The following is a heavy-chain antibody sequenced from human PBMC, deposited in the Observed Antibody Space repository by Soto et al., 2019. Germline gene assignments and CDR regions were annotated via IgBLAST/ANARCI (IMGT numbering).Heavy chain of an antibody. Sequence: GGSLRLSCAASGFTFSSYAMSWVRQAPGKGLEWVSAISGSGGSTYYADSVKGRFTISRDNSKNTLYLQMNSLRAEDTAVYYCAKDWDNWNDVDWFDPWGQGTLVTVSS. J-gene: IGHJ5*02. D-gene: IGHD1-20*01. CDR3: AKDWDNWNDVDWFDP. V-gene: IGHV3-23*01. CDR2: ISGSGGST. CDR1: GFTFSSYA.